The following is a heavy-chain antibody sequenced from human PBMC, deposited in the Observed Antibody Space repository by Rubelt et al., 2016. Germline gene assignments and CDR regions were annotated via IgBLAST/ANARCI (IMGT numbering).Heavy chain of an antibody. CDR2: INHSGST. D-gene: IGHD6-13*01. CDR3: AKIAAAGLDY. Sequence: QVQLQESGPGLVKPSETLSLTCTVSGGSISSGGYYWSWIRQHPGKGLEWIGEINHSGSTNYNPSPKGRVTISVDTSKNQFSLKLSSVTAADTAVYYCAKIAAAGLDYWGQGTLVTVSS. V-gene: IGHV4-31*03. CDR1: GGSISSGGYY. J-gene: IGHJ4*02.